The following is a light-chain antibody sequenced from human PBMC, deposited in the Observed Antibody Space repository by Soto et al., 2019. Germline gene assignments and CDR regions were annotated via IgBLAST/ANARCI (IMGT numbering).Light chain of an antibody. Sequence: SYELTQPPSVSVFPGKTARITCGGNNIGSKSVHWYQQKPGQAPVLVIYYDSDRPSGIPERFSGSNSGNTATLTISRVEAEDEADYYCQVWDSSSDLNYVFGTGTKVTVL. CDR2: YDS. J-gene: IGLJ1*01. CDR1: NIGSKS. CDR3: QVWDSSSDLNYV. V-gene: IGLV3-21*04.